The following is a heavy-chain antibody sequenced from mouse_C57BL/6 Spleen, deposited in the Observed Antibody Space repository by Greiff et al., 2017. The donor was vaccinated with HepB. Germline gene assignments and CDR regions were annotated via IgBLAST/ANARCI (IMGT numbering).Heavy chain of an antibody. V-gene: IGHV1-69*01. D-gene: IGHD1-1*01. Sequence: QVQLQQPGAELVMPGASVKLSCKASGYTFTSYWMHWVKQRPGQGLEWIGEIDPSDSYTNYNQKFKGKSTLTVDKSSSTAYMQLSSLTSEDSAVYYCARLGTTVVATADWYFDVWGTGTTVTVSS. CDR2: IDPSDSYT. CDR1: GYTFTSYW. CDR3: ARLGTTVVATADWYFDV. J-gene: IGHJ1*03.